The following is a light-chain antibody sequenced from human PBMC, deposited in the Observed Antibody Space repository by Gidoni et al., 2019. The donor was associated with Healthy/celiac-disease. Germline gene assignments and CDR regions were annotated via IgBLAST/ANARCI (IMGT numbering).Light chain of an antibody. V-gene: IGKV1-39*01. CDR1: QSISSY. CDR3: QQSYSTPPLT. CDR2: AAS. Sequence: DIQMTQSPSSLSASVGDRVTITCRASQSISSYLNGYQQKPGKAPKLLIYAASSLQSGVPSRFSGSGSGTDFTLTISSLQPEDFATYYCQQSYSTPPLTFXGXTKVEIK. J-gene: IGKJ4*01.